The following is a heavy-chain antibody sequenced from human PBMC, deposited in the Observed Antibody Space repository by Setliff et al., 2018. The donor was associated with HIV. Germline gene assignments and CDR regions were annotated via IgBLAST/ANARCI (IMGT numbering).Heavy chain of an antibody. CDR3: ARDLWRYYDSSDLNWFEP. Sequence: GASVKVSCKASGYTFTSYGISWVRQAPGQGLEWMGWISAYNGNTNYAQKLQGRVTMTTDTSTSTAYMELRSLRSDDTAVYYCARDLWRYYDSSDLNWFEPWGQGTLVTVSS. CDR1: GYTFTSYG. J-gene: IGHJ5*02. V-gene: IGHV1-18*01. D-gene: IGHD3-22*01. CDR2: ISAYNGNT.